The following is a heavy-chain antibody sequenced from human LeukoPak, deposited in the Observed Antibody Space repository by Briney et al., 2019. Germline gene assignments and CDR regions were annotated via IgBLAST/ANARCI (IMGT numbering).Heavy chain of an antibody. CDR2: IKQDGSEK. Sequence: PGGSLRLSCVASGFTFSSYWMRWVRQAPGKGLEWVANIKQDGSEKYYVDSVKGRFTISRDNAKNSLFLQMNSLRAEDTAVYYCVRGGDYADYWGQGTLVTVSS. CDR3: VRGGDYADY. J-gene: IGHJ4*02. CDR1: GFTFSSYW. V-gene: IGHV3-7*01.